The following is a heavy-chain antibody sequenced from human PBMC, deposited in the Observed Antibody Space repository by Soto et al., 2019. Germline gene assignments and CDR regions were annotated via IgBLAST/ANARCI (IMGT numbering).Heavy chain of an antibody. J-gene: IGHJ5*02. CDR3: SRLPPSKYRDSPFDP. D-gene: IGHD5-12*01. Sequence: EVQLVEPGGGLVQPGRSLGLSCTASGFTFGDYAMTWFRQAPGKGLEWVGFISSKRYGGTAEYATSVKGRFTISRDDSKSIAYLQMNSLKTEDTAVYFCSRLPPSKYRDSPFDPWGQGTLVIVSS. CDR1: GFTFGDYA. V-gene: IGHV3-49*03. CDR2: ISSKRYGGTA.